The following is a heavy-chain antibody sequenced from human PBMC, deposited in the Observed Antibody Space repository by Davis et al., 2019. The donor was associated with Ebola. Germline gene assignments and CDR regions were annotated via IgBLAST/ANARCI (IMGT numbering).Heavy chain of an antibody. D-gene: IGHD6-13*01. CDR3: ARVLAAARAGMDV. Sequence: PSETLSLTCAVYGGSFSGYYWSWIRQPPGKGLEWIGEINHSGSTNYNPSLKSRVTISVDTSKNQFSLKLSSVTAADTAVYYCARVLAAARAGMDVWGQGTTVTVSS. CDR1: GGSFSGYY. CDR2: INHSGST. V-gene: IGHV4-34*01. J-gene: IGHJ6*02.